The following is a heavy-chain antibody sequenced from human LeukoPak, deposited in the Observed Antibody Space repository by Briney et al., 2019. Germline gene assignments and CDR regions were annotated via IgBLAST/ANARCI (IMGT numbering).Heavy chain of an antibody. D-gene: IGHD2-8*01. V-gene: IGHV4-59*01. CDR3: ARGHGYCTNGVCYGLDWFDP. J-gene: IGHJ5*02. CDR2: IYYSGST. Sequence: SKTLSLTCTVSGGSISSYYWSWIRQPPGKGLEWIGYIYYSGSTNYNPSLKSRVTISVDTSKNQFSLKLSSVTAADTAVYYCARGHGYCTNGVCYGLDWFDPWGQGTLVTVSS. CDR1: GGSISSYY.